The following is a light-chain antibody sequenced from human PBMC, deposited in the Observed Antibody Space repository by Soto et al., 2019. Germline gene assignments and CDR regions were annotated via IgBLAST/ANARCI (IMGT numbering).Light chain of an antibody. V-gene: IGLV2-8*01. CDR1: SSDVGGYNY. CDR2: EVT. J-gene: IGLJ3*02. Sequence: QSVLTQPPSASGSPGQSVTISCTGTSSDVGGYNYVSWYQQHRGKVPKLMIYEVTKRPSGVPDRFSGSKSGNTASLTVSGLQAEDEADYYCSSYAGSNILVFGGGTKVIVL. CDR3: SSYAGSNILV.